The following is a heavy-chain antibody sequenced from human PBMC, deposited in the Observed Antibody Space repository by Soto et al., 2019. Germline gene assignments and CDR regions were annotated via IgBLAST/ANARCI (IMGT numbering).Heavy chain of an antibody. V-gene: IGHV1-46*01. Sequence: ASVKVSCKASGYTFTNYYIHWVRQAPGQGLEWVGIVNLSDGSTNFAQKFQGRVTMTRDTSTSTVYMELSSLGSEDTAMYYCARDLPLASGGSDYWGEGTLVTVSS. CDR3: ARDLPLASGGSDY. CDR1: GYTFTNYY. J-gene: IGHJ4*02. D-gene: IGHD5-12*01. CDR2: VNLSDGST.